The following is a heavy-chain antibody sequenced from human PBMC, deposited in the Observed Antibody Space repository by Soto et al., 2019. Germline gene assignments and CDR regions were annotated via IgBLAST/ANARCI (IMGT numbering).Heavy chain of an antibody. CDR3: PRVAVRAFDI. D-gene: IGHD6-19*01. Sequence: SETLSLTCTVSCGSISSVSYYWGWIRQPPGKGLEWIGSIYYTGSTYYNPSLKSRVTISVDMSKNQISLKLSSVTAADTAVYYCPRVAVRAFDIWGQGTMVTVSS. CDR1: CGSISSVSYY. J-gene: IGHJ3*02. V-gene: IGHV4-39*01. CDR2: IYYTGST.